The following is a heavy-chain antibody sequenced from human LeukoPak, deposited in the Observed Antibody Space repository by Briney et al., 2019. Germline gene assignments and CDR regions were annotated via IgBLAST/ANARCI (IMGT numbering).Heavy chain of an antibody. V-gene: IGHV4-59*01. J-gene: IGHJ5*02. CDR3: ARVRRYCTNGVCPTGFDP. CDR1: GGSISSYY. Sequence: PSGTLSLTCTVSGGSISSYYWSWIRQPPGKGLEWIGYIYYSGSTNYNPSLKSRVTISVDTSKNQFSLKLSSVTAADTAVYYCARVRRYCTNGVCPTGFDPWGQGTPVTVSS. CDR2: IYYSGST. D-gene: IGHD2-8*01.